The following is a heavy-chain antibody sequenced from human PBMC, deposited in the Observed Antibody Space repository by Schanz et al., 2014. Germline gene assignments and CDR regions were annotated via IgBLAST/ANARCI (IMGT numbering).Heavy chain of an antibody. CDR3: AKKVPAYNPFDS. CDR1: GFSLDIFA. Sequence: EVHLLESGGGLVEPGGSLRLSCATSGFSLDIFAVSWVRQAPGKGLEWVSSFNDGGVNKYYAESVKGRFTISRDNSKNTLYLQMDSLRAEDTAVYFCAKKVPAYNPFDSWGQGTLVTVSS. J-gene: IGHJ4*02. CDR2: FNDGGVNK. V-gene: IGHV3-23*01. D-gene: IGHD1-1*01.